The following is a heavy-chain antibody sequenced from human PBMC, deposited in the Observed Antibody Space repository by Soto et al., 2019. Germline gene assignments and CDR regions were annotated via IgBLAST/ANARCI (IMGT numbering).Heavy chain of an antibody. CDR1: GDSLSSAVHY. Sequence: LALTGTVSGDSLSSAVHYWSWIRQHPGKGLEWIGHIYDSVNTYYSPSLRSRVTISADMSKNQFSLNLRSVTAADTAVYYCARVDHRGYFAILTDYWGQGTLVTFSS. CDR3: ARVDHRGYFAILTDY. CDR2: IYDSVNT. D-gene: IGHD3-9*01. J-gene: IGHJ4*02. V-gene: IGHV4-31*03.